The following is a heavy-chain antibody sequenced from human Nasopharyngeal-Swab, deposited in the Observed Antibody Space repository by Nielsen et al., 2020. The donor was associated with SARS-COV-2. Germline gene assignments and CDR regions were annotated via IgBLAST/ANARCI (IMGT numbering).Heavy chain of an antibody. V-gene: IGHV5-51*01. CDR2: IYPGDSDT. CDR1: GYNFTSYW. J-gene: IGHJ6*02. CDR3: ARLLFGYSSGWYYFYGMDV. Sequence: GGSLRLSCKGSGYNFTSYWIGWVRQMPGKGLEWMGIIYPGDSDTRYSPSFQGQVTISADKSISTAYLQWSSLKASDTAMYYCARLLFGYSSGWYYFYGMDVWGQGTTVTVSS. D-gene: IGHD6-19*01.